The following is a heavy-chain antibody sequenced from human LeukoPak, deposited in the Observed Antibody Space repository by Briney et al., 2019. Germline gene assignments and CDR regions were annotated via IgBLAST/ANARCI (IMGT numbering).Heavy chain of an antibody. CDR3: ARLSYGDGMDV. CDR1: GYTFTSYY. J-gene: IGHJ6*02. CDR2: IIPILGIA. Sequence: SVKVSCKASGYTFTSYYMNWVRQAPGQGLEWMGRIIPILGIANYAQKFQGRVTITADKSTSTAYMELSSLRSEDTAVYYCARLSYGDGMDVWGQGTTVTVSS. D-gene: IGHD4-17*01. V-gene: IGHV1-69*02.